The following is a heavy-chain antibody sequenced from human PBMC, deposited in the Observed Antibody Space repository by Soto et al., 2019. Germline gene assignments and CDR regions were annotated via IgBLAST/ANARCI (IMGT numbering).Heavy chain of an antibody. V-gene: IGHV3-30-3*01. CDR1: GFTFSSYA. Sequence: GGSLRLSCAASGFTFSSYAMHWVRQAPGKGLEWVAVISYDGSNKYYADSVKGRFTISRDNSKNTLYLQMNSLRAEDTAVYYCARGKYFQHWGQGTLVTVSS. CDR2: ISYDGSNK. J-gene: IGHJ1*01. CDR3: ARGKYFQH.